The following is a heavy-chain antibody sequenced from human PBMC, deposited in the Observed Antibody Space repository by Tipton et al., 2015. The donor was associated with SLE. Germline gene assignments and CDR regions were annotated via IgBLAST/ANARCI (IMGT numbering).Heavy chain of an antibody. CDR3: ARGGILTGYYFYFDY. J-gene: IGHJ4*02. V-gene: IGHV4-34*01. D-gene: IGHD3-9*01. CDR1: GGSFGDDY. CDR2: INHSGGT. Sequence: TLSLTCAVYGGSFGDDYWSWIRQPPGKGLEWIGEINHSGGTNDNPSLKSRVTISVDTSKNQFSLKLTSVTAADTAVYYCARGGILTGYYFYFDYWGQGTLVTVSS.